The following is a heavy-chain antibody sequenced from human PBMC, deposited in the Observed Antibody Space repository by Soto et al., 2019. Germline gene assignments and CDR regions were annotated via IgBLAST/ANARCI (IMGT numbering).Heavy chain of an antibody. J-gene: IGHJ5*02. CDR2: ISGSGGST. Sequence: GGSLRVSCRASGCNFSSYGMSWVRQNTGKGLEWVSAISGSGGSTYYADSVKGRFTISRDNSKNTLYLQMNSLRAEDTAVYYCAKAVLDSSSSVFWFAPWVKGTLVTVSP. V-gene: IGHV3-23*01. D-gene: IGHD6-6*01. CDR1: GCNFSSYG. CDR3: AKAVLDSSSSVFWFAP.